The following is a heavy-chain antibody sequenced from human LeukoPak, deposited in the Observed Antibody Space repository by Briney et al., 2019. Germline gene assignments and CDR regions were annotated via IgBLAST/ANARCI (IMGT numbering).Heavy chain of an antibody. D-gene: IGHD3-22*01. J-gene: IGHJ6*03. Sequence: GGSLRLSCAASGFTFSDYYMSWIRQAPGKGLEWVSYISSSGSTIYYADSVKGRFTISRDNAKNSLYLQMNSLRAEDTAVYYCARGGHYYDSSGYYPADYYMDVWGKGTTVTASS. CDR1: GFTFSDYY. V-gene: IGHV3-11*04. CDR2: ISSSGSTI. CDR3: ARGGHYYDSSGYYPADYYMDV.